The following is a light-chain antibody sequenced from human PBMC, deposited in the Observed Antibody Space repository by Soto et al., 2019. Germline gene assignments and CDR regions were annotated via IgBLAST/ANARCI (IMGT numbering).Light chain of an antibody. CDR1: QSLRSS. Sequence: DTMMTQSPDTLSVSLGERATLSCRASQSLRSSLAWYQQKPGQAPRLLIYDASTRATGIPARFSGSGSGTDFTLTISGLQSEDFAVYYCQQYNNWPQTLGQGTKVDIK. CDR3: QQYNNWPQT. CDR2: DAS. V-gene: IGKV3-15*01. J-gene: IGKJ1*01.